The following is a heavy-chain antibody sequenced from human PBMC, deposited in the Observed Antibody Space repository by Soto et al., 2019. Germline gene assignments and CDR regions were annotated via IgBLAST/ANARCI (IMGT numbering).Heavy chain of an antibody. Sequence: ASLKVSCKASGYGIGAYYIHWVRQAPGQGLEWMGWIDPKNGGTVSAQKFQGRLTMTRDTSISTVYMDLSGLTSDDTALYYCGRDDHGIFPYWGQGSLVTVSS. D-gene: IGHD1-26*01. CDR2: IDPKNGGT. V-gene: IGHV1-2*02. CDR1: GYGIGAYY. J-gene: IGHJ4*02. CDR3: GRDDHGIFPY.